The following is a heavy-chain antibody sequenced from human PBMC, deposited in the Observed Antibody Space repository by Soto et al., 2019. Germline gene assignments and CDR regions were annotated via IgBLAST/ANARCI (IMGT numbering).Heavy chain of an antibody. CDR3: ARVAGYDSSGELDY. CDR1: GGSISSGDYY. V-gene: IGHV4-30-4*01. D-gene: IGHD3-22*01. CDR2: IYYSGST. J-gene: IGHJ4*02. Sequence: PSEILSLTCTVSGGSISSGDYYWSWIRQPPGKGLEWIGYIYYSGSTYYNPSLKSRVTISVDTSKNQFSLKLSSVTAADTAVYYCARVAGYDSSGELDYWGQGTLVTVSS.